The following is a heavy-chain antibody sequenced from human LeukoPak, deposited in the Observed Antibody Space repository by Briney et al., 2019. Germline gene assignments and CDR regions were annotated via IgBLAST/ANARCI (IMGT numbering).Heavy chain of an antibody. J-gene: IGHJ4*02. Sequence: SETLSLTCTVSGGSISSSSYYWGWIRQPPGKGLEWIGSIYYSGSTYYNPSLKSRVTISVDTSKNQFSLKLSSVTAADTAVYYCARRDFSDSSAYYGFWGQGILVTVSS. CDR3: ARRDFSDSSAYYGF. CDR2: IYYSGST. D-gene: IGHD3-22*01. V-gene: IGHV4-39*01. CDR1: GGSISSSSYY.